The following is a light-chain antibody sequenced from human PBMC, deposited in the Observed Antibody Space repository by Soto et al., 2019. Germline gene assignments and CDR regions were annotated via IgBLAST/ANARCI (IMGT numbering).Light chain of an antibody. CDR2: STN. CDR1: SSNIESNT. CDR3: AGWDDSLKGWV. V-gene: IGLV1-44*01. J-gene: IGLJ3*02. Sequence: QSVVTQPPLASGTPGQRVTISCSGSSSNIESNTVNWYQQLPGTAPKLLIYSTNQRPSGVPDRFSGSKSGTSASLAISGLQSEDEADYYCAGWDDSLKGWVFGGGTKVTVL.